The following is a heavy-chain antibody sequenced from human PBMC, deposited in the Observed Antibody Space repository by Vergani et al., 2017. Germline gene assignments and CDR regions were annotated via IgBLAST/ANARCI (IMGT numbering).Heavy chain of an antibody. CDR1: GGSFSGYY. CDR2: IYYSGST. Sequence: QVQLQQWGAGLLKPSETLSLTCAVYGGSFSGYYWSWIRQHPGKGLEWIGYIYYSGSTYYNPSLKSRVTISVDTSKNQFSLKLSSVTAADTAVYYCARGVVAGTYYYYYGMDVWGQGTTVTVSS. V-gene: IGHV4-34*01. D-gene: IGHD2-15*01. J-gene: IGHJ6*02. CDR3: ARGVVAGTYYYYYGMDV.